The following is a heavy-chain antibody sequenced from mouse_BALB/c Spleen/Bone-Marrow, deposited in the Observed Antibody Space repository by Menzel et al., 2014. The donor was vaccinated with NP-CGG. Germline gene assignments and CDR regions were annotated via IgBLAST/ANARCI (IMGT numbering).Heavy chain of an antibody. J-gene: IGHJ4*01. CDR3: ARAYYGNYPYAMDY. CDR1: GFNIKDTY. D-gene: IGHD2-10*01. V-gene: IGHV14-3*02. CDR2: IDPANGNT. Sequence: EVKLVESGAELVKPGASVKLSCTASGFNIKDTYMHWVKQRPEQGLEWIGRIDPANGNTKYDPKFQGKATITADTSSNTAYLQLSSLTSEDTAVYCCARAYYGNYPYAMDYWGQGTSVTVS.